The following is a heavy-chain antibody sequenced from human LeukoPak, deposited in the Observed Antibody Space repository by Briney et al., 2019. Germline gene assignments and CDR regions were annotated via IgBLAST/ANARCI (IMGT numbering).Heavy chain of an antibody. Sequence: SSETLSLTCTVSGDSISSSYWSWIRQPSGKGLEWIGYIDYSGSTNYNPSLKSRVTISVDTSKTQFSLKLGSVTAADTAVYYCATAGRVGITGTVLDYWGQGTLVTVSS. D-gene: IGHD1-20*01. V-gene: IGHV4-59*01. CDR3: ATAGRVGITGTVLDY. J-gene: IGHJ4*02. CDR2: IDYSGST. CDR1: GDSISSSY.